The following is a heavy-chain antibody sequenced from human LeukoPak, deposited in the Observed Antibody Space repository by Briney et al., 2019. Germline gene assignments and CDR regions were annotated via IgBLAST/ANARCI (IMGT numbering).Heavy chain of an antibody. J-gene: IGHJ5*02. CDR3: ARDTEYSSSSPFDP. CDR1: GGSISSSSYY. Sequence: SETLSLTCTVSGGSISSSSYYWGWIRQPPGKGLEWIGSIYYSGSTYYNPSLKSRVTISLDTSKNQFSLKLCSVTAADTAVYYCARDTEYSSSSPFDPWGQGTLVTVSS. D-gene: IGHD6-13*01. CDR2: IYYSGST. V-gene: IGHV4-39*07.